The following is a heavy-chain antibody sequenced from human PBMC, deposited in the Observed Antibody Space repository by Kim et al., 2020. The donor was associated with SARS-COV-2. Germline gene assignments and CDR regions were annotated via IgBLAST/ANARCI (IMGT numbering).Heavy chain of an antibody. CDR3: AAERTSSWRYYGMDV. D-gene: IGHD6-13*01. Sequence: GGSLRLSCAASGFTFSSSSMNWARQAPGKGLEWVSSISSSSSYIYYADSVKGRFTISRDNAKNSLYLQMNSLRAEDTAVYYCAAERTSSWRYYGMDVWG. V-gene: IGHV3-21*01. CDR2: ISSSSSYI. CDR1: GFTFSSSS. J-gene: IGHJ6*02.